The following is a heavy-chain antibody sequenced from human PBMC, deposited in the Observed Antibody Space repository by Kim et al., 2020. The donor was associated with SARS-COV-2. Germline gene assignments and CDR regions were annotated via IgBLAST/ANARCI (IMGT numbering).Heavy chain of an antibody. V-gene: IGHV3-23*01. J-gene: IGHJ6*02. CDR3: AKASYGSGSYYYGMDV. D-gene: IGHD3-10*01. Sequence: VKGRFTISRDNSKNTLYLQMNSLRAEATAVYYCAKASYGSGSYYYGMDVWGQGTTVTVSS.